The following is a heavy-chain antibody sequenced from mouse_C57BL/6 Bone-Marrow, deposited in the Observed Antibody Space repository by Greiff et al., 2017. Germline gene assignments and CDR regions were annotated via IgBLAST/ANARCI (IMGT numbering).Heavy chain of an antibody. V-gene: IGHV1-47*01. J-gene: IGHJ1*03. Sequence: QVQLQQSGAELVTPGASVKMSCKASGYTFTTYPIEGMTQNHGKSLEGIGNFHPYNDDTKYNEKFKGKSTLTVEKSSSTVYWELSRLTSDDSAVYYCARGITTVVTTDWYFDVWGTGTTVTVSS. CDR1: GYTFTTYP. D-gene: IGHD1-1*01. CDR2: FHPYNDDT. CDR3: ARGITTVVTTDWYFDV.